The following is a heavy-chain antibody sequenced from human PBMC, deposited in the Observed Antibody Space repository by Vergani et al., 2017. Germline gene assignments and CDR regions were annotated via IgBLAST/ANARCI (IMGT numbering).Heavy chain of an antibody. Sequence: QITLRESGPTLVKLTQTLTLTCTFLGFSLTTGGEGVGWIRQPPGRALVCLAFVYWNDDERYSPSLKSRVTITNDTSKNEVILTMATMDPVNTATYYCVHRLCYIDWDGAFDVWGQGTMVTVSS. CDR1: GFSLTTGGEG. V-gene: IGHV2-5*01. CDR3: VHRLCYIDWDGAFDV. J-gene: IGHJ3*01. CDR2: VYWNDDE. D-gene: IGHD3-9*01.